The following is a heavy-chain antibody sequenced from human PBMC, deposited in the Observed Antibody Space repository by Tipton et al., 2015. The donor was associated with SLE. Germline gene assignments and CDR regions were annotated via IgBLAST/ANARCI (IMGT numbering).Heavy chain of an antibody. J-gene: IGHJ6*03. Sequence: TLSLTCTVSGGSISSYYWSWIRQPPGKGLEWFGYIYYSGSTNYNPSLKSRVTISVDTSKNQFSLKLSSVTAADTAVYYCARMGYYYYYMDVWGKGTTVTVSS. CDR1: GGSISSYY. CDR2: IYYSGST. CDR3: ARMGYYYYYMDV. V-gene: IGHV4-59*07.